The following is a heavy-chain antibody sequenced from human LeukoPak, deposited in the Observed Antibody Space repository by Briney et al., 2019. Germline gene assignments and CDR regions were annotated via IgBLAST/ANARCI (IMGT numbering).Heavy chain of an antibody. J-gene: IGHJ5*02. V-gene: IGHV3-23*01. CDR3: ARGRRVVVPAASKYNWFDP. Sequence: TGGSLRLSCAASGFTFSSYAMSWVRQAPGKGLEWVSAISGSGGSTYYADSVKGRFTISRDNSKNTLYLQMNSLRAEDTAVYYCARGRRVVVPAASKYNWFDPWGQGTLVTVSS. CDR2: ISGSGGST. D-gene: IGHD2-2*01. CDR1: GFTFSSYA.